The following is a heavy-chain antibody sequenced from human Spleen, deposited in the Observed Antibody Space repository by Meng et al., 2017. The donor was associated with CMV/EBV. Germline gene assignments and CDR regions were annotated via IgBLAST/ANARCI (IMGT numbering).Heavy chain of an antibody. D-gene: IGHD3-3*01. Sequence: CAVYGGTFRGNYWSWIRLSPGKGLEWIGEIDHSGSTKYNPSLKSRVTISVDTSKSQFFLKLSSVTAADTAVYYCARVVGWSGFRFDYWGQGTLVTVSS. CDR2: IDHSGST. J-gene: IGHJ4*02. CDR3: ARVVGWSGFRFDY. V-gene: IGHV4-34*01. CDR1: GGTFRGNY.